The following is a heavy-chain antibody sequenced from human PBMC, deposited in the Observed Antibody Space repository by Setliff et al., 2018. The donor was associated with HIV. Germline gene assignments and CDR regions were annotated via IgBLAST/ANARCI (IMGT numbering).Heavy chain of an antibody. CDR2: IIPMFGTG. CDR1: GGTFSSYG. Sequence: GASVKVSCKASGGTFSSYGISWVRQAPGQGLEWMGAIIPMFGTGFYAQKFQGRVTITTDESRTTAYMELSSLRFEDTAVYFCARVAHSSSYHYYGMDVWGQGTTVTVSS. D-gene: IGHD6-19*01. CDR3: ARVAHSSSYHYYGMDV. J-gene: IGHJ6*02. V-gene: IGHV1-69*05.